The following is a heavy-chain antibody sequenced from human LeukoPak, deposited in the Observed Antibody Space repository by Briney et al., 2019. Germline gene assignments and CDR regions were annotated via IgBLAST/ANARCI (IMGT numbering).Heavy chain of an antibody. CDR2: IYTSGNT. CDR3: ARETYNIHTGYFYFDY. J-gene: IGHJ4*02. V-gene: IGHV4-4*07. D-gene: IGHD3-9*01. CDR1: GGSISTYN. Sequence: SETLSLTCTVSGGSISTYNWIWIRQPAGKGLEWIERIYTSGNTNYNPSLKSRVTMSVDKSKNQFSLKLSSVTAADTAVYYCARETYNIHTGYFYFDYWGQGTLVIVSS.